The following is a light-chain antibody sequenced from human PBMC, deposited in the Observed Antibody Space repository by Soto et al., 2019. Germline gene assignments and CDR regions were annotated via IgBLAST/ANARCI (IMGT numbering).Light chain of an antibody. CDR3: LLYYGGVYV. V-gene: IGLV7-43*01. CDR2: STS. CDR1: AGAVTSDNY. Sequence: QALVTQEPSLTVSPGGTVTLTCASSAGAVTSDNYPNWFQLKPGQAPKSVIYSTSNKHSWTPARFSGSLLGGKAALTLSGVQPEDEAEYYCLLYYGGVYVFGSGTKLTVL. J-gene: IGLJ1*01.